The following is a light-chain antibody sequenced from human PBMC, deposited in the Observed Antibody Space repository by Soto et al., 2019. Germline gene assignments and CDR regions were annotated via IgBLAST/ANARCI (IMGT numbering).Light chain of an antibody. V-gene: IGLV2-14*01. J-gene: IGLJ2*01. Sequence: QSALTQPASVSGSPGQSITISCTGTSRDVGAYNYVYWYQHHPGKARKLIIYEVVYRPSGISNRFSGSNVGKTASLAISGLKADDVADYYFSSYTASSTVLFGGGTKLTV. CDR2: EVV. CDR1: SRDVGAYNY. CDR3: SSYTASSTVL.